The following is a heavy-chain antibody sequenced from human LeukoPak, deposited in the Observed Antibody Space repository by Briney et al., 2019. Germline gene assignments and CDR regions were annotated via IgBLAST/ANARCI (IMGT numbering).Heavy chain of an antibody. Sequence: GGSLRLSCAASGFIFNNYGLVWVRQAPGKGLEWVSAISNDGGGTTYADFVKGRFTITRDNSKNTLYLQMNSLRVEDTAVFYCVKDAIQRNGIYDAFDIWGQGTMVTVSS. V-gene: IGHV3-23*01. D-gene: IGHD5-18*01. J-gene: IGHJ3*02. CDR1: GFIFNNYG. CDR2: ISNDGGGT. CDR3: VKDAIQRNGIYDAFDI.